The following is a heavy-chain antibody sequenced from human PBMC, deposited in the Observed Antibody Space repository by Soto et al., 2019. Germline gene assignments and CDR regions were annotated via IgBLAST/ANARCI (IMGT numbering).Heavy chain of an antibody. CDR3: ARGVRDYYDSSGLYDY. Sequence: SETLSLTCTVSGGSISSGGYYWSWIRQHPGKGLEWIGYIYYSGSTYYNPSLKSRVTISVDTSKNQFSLKLSSVTAADTAVYYCARGVRDYYDSSGLYDYWGQGTLVTVSS. V-gene: IGHV4-31*03. CDR2: IYYSGST. J-gene: IGHJ4*02. CDR1: GGSISSGGYY. D-gene: IGHD3-22*01.